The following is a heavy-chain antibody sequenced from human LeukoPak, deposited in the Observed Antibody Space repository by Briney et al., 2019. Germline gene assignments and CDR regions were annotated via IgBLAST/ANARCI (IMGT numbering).Heavy chain of an antibody. CDR2: ISAYNGNT. CDR1: GYTFTSYG. D-gene: IGHD2-2*01. CDR3: ARDVGSIRKYCSSTSCYEVDY. J-gene: IGHJ4*02. V-gene: IGHV1-18*01. Sequence: ASVKVFCKASGYTFTSYGISWVRQAPGQGLEWMGWISAYNGNTNYAQKLQGRVTMTTDTSTSTAYMELRSLRSDDTAVYYCARDVGSIRKYCSSTSCYEVDYWGQGTLVTVSS.